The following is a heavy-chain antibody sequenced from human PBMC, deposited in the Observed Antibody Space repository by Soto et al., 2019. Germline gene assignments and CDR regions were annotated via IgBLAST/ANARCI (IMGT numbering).Heavy chain of an antibody. J-gene: IGHJ5*02. Sequence: PGGSLRLSCAASGFTFSSYAMSWVRQVPGKGLEWVSAISGSGGSTYYADSVKGRFTISRDNSKNTLYLQMNSLRAEDTAVYYCAKDRYCSGGSCYRGWFDPWGQGTLVTVSS. D-gene: IGHD2-15*01. CDR1: GFTFSSYA. CDR3: AKDRYCSGGSCYRGWFDP. V-gene: IGHV3-23*01. CDR2: ISGSGGST.